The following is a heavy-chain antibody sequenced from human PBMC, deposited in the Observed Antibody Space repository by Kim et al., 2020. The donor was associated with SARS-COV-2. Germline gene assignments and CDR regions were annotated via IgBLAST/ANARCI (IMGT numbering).Heavy chain of an antibody. V-gene: IGHV3-23*01. CDR3: AKDIYASRPYFFDY. J-gene: IGHJ4*02. Sequence: TDSVKGRFTITSDNSKNTLYLQMNTLRAEDTAVYYCAKDIYASRPYFFDYWGQGTPVTVSS. D-gene: IGHD4-17*01.